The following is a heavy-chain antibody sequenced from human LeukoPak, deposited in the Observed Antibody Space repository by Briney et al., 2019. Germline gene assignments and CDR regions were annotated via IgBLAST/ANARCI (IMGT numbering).Heavy chain of an antibody. CDR2: IYPGDSDT. J-gene: IGHJ4*02. CDR3: ASASYCSGGSCYKWGLYYFDY. D-gene: IGHD2-15*01. CDR1: GYSFTTYW. Sequence: GESLKISCKGSGYSFTTYWIGWVRQMPGKGLEWMGIIYPGDSDTRYSLSFQGQVTISADKSISTAYLQWSTLKASDTAMYYCASASYCSGGSCYKWGLYYFDYWGQGTLVTVSS. V-gene: IGHV5-51*01.